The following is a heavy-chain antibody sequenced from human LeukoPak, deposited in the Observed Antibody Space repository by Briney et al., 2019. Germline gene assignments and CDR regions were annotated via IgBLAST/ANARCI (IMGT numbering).Heavy chain of an antibody. J-gene: IGHJ6*03. D-gene: IGHD1-26*01. CDR2: IIPIFGTA. V-gene: IGHV1-69*06. CDR3: ARVGGATTYYYYMDV. CDR1: GGTFSSYA. Sequence: ASVKVSCKASGGTFSSYAISWVRQAPGQGLEWMGGIIPIFGTANYAQKFQGRVTITADKSTSTAYMELSSLRSEDTAVYYCARVGGATTYYYYMDVWGKGTTVTVSS.